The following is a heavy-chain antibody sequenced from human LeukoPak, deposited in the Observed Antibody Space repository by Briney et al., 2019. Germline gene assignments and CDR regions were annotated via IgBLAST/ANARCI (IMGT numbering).Heavy chain of an antibody. CDR2: FDPEDGET. Sequence: ASVTVSCKVSGYTLTELSMHWVRQAPGKGREWMGGFDPEDGETIYAQKFQGRVTMTEDTSTDTAYMELSSLRSEDTAVYYCATVGSSVTTMIVGWGQGTLVTVSS. V-gene: IGHV1-24*01. CDR1: GYTLTELS. J-gene: IGHJ1*01. CDR3: ATVGSSVTTMIVG. D-gene: IGHD3-22*01.